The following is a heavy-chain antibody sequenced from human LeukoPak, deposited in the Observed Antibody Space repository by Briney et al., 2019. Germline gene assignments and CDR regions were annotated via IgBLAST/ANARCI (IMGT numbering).Heavy chain of an antibody. Sequence: GESLRLSCAASGFTFSSYEMNWVRQAPGKGLEWVSYISSSGSTIYYADSVKGRFTISRDNAKNSLYLQMNSLRAEDTAVYYCAREFVGAGNYYYYGMDVWGQGTTVTVSS. J-gene: IGHJ6*02. CDR2: ISSSGSTI. V-gene: IGHV3-48*03. D-gene: IGHD1-26*01. CDR1: GFTFSSYE. CDR3: AREFVGAGNYYYYGMDV.